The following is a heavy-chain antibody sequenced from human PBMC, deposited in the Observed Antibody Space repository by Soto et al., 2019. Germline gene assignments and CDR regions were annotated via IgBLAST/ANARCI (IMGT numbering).Heavy chain of an antibody. Sequence: QVQLQESGPRLVKPSETLSLTCTISGASISNHYCQWFRQPPGKGLEWIGYSHHTGGSIYNPSLKRPATISLDTSKNQFFLKLTSVTVAATAVYYCATGGGWLTDYWGQGTLVTVSS. J-gene: IGHJ4*02. CDR1: GASISNHY. D-gene: IGHD6-19*01. V-gene: IGHV4-59*11. CDR2: SHHTGGS. CDR3: ATGGGWLTDY.